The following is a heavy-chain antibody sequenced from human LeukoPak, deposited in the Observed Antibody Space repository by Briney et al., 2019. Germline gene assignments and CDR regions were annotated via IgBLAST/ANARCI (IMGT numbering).Heavy chain of an antibody. CDR3: ARALSQQLIRYSQD. CDR1: GFTFSNYA. J-gene: IGHJ1*01. Sequence: GGSLRLSCAASGFTFSNYAMSWVRQAPGKGLEWVSGISGSGGNLYYADSVKGRFTISRDNSKNTLYLQMNSLRADDTAVYYCARALSQQLIRYSQDWGQGTLVTVSS. CDR2: ISGSGGNL. V-gene: IGHV3-23*01. D-gene: IGHD1-1*01.